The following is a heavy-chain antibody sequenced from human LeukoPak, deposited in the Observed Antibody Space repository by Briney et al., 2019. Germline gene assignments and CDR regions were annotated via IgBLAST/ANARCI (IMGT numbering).Heavy chain of an antibody. CDR3: AKGVRARGSSWLDY. Sequence: GGSLRLSCAASGFTFSSYSMNWVRQAPGKGLEWVAVISYDGSNKYYADSVKGRFTISRDNSKNTLYLQMNSLRAEDTAVYYCAKGVRARGSSWLDYWGQGTLVTVSS. CDR1: GFTFSSYS. D-gene: IGHD6-13*01. V-gene: IGHV3-30*18. CDR2: ISYDGSNK. J-gene: IGHJ4*02.